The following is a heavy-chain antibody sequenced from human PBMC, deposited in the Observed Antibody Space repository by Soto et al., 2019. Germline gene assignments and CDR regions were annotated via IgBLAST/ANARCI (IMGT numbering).Heavy chain of an antibody. CDR2: IFYSGST. V-gene: IGHV4-59*11. Sequence: SETLSLTCTVSGGSISGHYWIWIRQPPGKGLEWIGYIFYSGSTNYTPSLKSRVTISVDTSNNQFSLNLYSVTAADTAVYYCARVCSSGWSPDYWGQGALVTVSS. J-gene: IGHJ4*02. CDR1: GGSISGHY. CDR3: ARVCSSGWSPDY. D-gene: IGHD6-19*01.